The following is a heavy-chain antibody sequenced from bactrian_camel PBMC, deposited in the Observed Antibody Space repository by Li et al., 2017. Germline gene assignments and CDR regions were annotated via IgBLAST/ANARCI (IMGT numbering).Heavy chain of an antibody. Sequence: VQLVESGGGSVKAGGSLRLSCAALGWTYSRICMAWFRQPPGKEREGVASFTTRARSTDYADFVKARFTISQDSARNTLYLQMNDLKPEDTAMYYCAADPTNCLSGACCSIDTYNYWGQGTQVTVS. V-gene: IGHV3S1*01. CDR2: FTTRARST. CDR1: GWTYSRIC. CDR3: AADPTNCLSGACCSIDTYNY. J-gene: IGHJ4*01. D-gene: IGHD7*01.